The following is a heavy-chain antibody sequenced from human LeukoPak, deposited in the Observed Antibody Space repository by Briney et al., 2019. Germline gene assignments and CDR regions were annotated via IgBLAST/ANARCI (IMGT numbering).Heavy chain of an antibody. V-gene: IGHV3-23*01. J-gene: IGHJ6*02. Sequence: GGSLRLSCAASGFTLSSHAMSWVRQAPGKGLEWVSVISGSGGRTYYADSVKGRFTISRDNSKDTLYLQMNSLRAGDTAVYYCAKYFYSSSYYGMDVWGQGTTVTGSS. D-gene: IGHD4-11*01. CDR1: GFTLSSHA. CDR2: ISGSGGRT. CDR3: AKYFYSSSYYGMDV.